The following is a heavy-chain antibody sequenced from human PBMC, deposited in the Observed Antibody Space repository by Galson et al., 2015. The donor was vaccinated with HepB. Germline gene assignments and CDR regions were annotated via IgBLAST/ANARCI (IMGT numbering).Heavy chain of an antibody. V-gene: IGHV1-18*01. J-gene: IGHJ4*02. D-gene: IGHD3-10*01. CDR2: ISAYNGNT. CDR1: GPTFTSYG. Sequence: SVTVSCKASGPTFTSYGISWVRQAPGQGLEWMGWISAYNGNTNYAQKLQGRVTMTTDTSTSTAYMELRSLRSVDTAVYYCARDLGRNGEGWGQGTLVTVSS. CDR3: ARDLGRNGEG.